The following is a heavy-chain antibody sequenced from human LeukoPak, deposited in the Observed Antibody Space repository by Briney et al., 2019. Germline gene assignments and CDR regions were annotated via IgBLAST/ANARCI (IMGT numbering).Heavy chain of an antibody. Sequence: PSETLSLTCTVSGGSTSSSSYYWGWIRQPPGKGLEWIGSISYSGSTYYKPSLKSRVTISVDTSKNHFSLKVSSVTAADTAVYYCARFDFDAFDYWGQGTLVTVSS. CDR2: ISYSGST. V-gene: IGHV4-39*02. CDR1: GGSTSSSSYY. D-gene: IGHD3-9*01. J-gene: IGHJ4*02. CDR3: ARFDFDAFDY.